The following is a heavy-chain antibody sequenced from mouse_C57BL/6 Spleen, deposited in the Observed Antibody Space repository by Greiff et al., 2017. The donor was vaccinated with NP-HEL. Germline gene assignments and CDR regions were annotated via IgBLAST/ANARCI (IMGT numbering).Heavy chain of an antibody. V-gene: IGHV5-4*01. CDR3: ARDKAWFAY. Sequence: EVKVVESGGGLVKPGGSLKLSCAASGFTFSSYAMSWVRQTPEKRLAWVATISDGGSYTYYPDNVKGRFTISRDNAKNNLYLQMSHLKSEDTAMYYCARDKAWFAYWGQGTLVTVSA. CDR1: GFTFSSYA. J-gene: IGHJ3*01. CDR2: ISDGGSYT.